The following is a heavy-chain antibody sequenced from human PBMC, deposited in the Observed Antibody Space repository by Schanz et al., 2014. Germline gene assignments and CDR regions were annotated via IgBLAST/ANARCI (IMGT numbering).Heavy chain of an antibody. D-gene: IGHD2-21*01. Sequence: VQLEQSGAEVKKPGSSVKVSCKASGGTFSSFGINWVRQAPGQGLEWMGRIIPSLGLAKYEQKFQDKVTITADTSTTTSYIKLRGLISEDTAGYYCARERLECGGECYSVEGFELWGQGTLVIVSS. CDR3: ARERLECGGECYSVEGFEL. CDR2: IIPSLGLA. V-gene: IGHV1-69*04. CDR1: GGTFSSFG. J-gene: IGHJ5*02.